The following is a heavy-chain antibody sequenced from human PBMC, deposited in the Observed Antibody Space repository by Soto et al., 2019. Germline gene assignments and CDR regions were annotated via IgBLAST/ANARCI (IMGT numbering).Heavy chain of an antibody. CDR2: IYYSGST. J-gene: IGHJ4*02. CDR3: ARVRPGLRSWDYFDY. D-gene: IGHD3-3*01. Sequence: SETLSLTCTVSGGSISSGGYYWSWIRQHPGKGLEWIGYIYYSGSTYYNPSLKSRVTISVDTSKNQFSLKLSSVTAADTAVYYCARVRPGLRSWDYFDYWGQGTLVTVSS. V-gene: IGHV4-31*03. CDR1: GGSISSGGYY.